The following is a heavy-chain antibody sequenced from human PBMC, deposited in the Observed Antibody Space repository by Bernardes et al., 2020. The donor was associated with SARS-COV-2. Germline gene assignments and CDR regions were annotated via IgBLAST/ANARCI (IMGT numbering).Heavy chain of an antibody. D-gene: IGHD4-17*01. CDR1: GFTFSRHS. J-gene: IGHJ6*02. Sequence: GGSRRLSCAASGFTFSRHSMNQVRQARGKGLEWISHISSTTSNTNYADYLKGRFTNSRDNAKNSLYLQMNSLRAEDTAVYYCAGDWPTVTYYNYYGMVVWGHVTTVTVSS. V-gene: IGHV3-48*04. CDR3: AGDWPTVTYYNYYGMVV. CDR2: ISSTTSNT.